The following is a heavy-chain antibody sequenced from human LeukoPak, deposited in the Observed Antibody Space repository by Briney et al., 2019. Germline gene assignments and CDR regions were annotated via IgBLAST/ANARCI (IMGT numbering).Heavy chain of an antibody. J-gene: IGHJ3*02. Sequence: PSETPSLTCAVYGGSFSGYYWSWIRQPPGKGLEWIGEINHSGSTNYNPSLKRRVTISVDTSKNQFSLKLSSVTAADTAVYYCARHPYYYDSSGAFDIWGQGTMVTVSS. CDR2: INHSGST. V-gene: IGHV4-34*01. CDR1: GGSFSGYY. CDR3: ARHPYYYDSSGAFDI. D-gene: IGHD3-22*01.